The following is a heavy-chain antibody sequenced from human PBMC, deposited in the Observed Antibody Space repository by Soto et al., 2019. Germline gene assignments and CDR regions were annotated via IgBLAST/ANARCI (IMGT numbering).Heavy chain of an antibody. D-gene: IGHD3-22*01. J-gene: IGHJ5*02. CDR2: ISAYNGNT. Sequence: GASVKVSCKASGYTFTSYGISWVRQAPGQGLEWMGWISAYNGNTNYAQKLQGRVTMTTDTSTSTAYMELRSLRSDDTAVYYCACLVVIKGVSNWFDPWGQGTLVTVSS. CDR1: GYTFTSYG. CDR3: ACLVVIKGVSNWFDP. V-gene: IGHV1-18*01.